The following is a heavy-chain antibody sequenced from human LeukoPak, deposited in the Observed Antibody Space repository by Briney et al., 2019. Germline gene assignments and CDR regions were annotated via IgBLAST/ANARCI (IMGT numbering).Heavy chain of an antibody. Sequence: GESLQISCQSSGYSFSNSWIGWVRQMPGKGLEWMGIIYTGDSDTRYSPSFQDQVTISADKSISTAYLQWSSPKASDTAMYYCARGDGNGYNFDYWGQGTLVTVSS. J-gene: IGHJ4*02. V-gene: IGHV5-51*01. CDR2: IYTGDSDT. D-gene: IGHD5-24*01. CDR3: ARGDGNGYNFDY. CDR1: GYSFSNSW.